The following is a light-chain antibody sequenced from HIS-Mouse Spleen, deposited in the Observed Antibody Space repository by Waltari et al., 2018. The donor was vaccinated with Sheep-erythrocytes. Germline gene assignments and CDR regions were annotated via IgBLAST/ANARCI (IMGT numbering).Light chain of an antibody. CDR2: AAS. CDR3: QQSYSTPCT. Sequence: DIQMTQSPSSLSASVGDRVTITCRASQSISSYLNWYQQKPGKAPKLLIYAASSLQSGVPSRFSGSGSGTDFTLTISRLQPDDFATYYCQQSYSTPCTFGQGTKLEIK. J-gene: IGKJ2*02. CDR1: QSISSY. V-gene: IGKV1-39*01.